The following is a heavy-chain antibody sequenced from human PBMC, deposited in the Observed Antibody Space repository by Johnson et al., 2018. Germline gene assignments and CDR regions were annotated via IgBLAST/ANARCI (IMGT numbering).Heavy chain of an antibody. D-gene: IGHD3-22*01. CDR3: ARGDYYDSSGYYNAFDV. Sequence: QVQLVESGGGVVQPGRSLRLSCAASGFTFSSYGMHWVRQAPGQGLEWVAVIWHDGSNKYHTDSVKGRFTISRDNSKNTLYLQMNSLRAEDTAIYYRARGDYYDSSGYYNAFDVWGQGTMVTVSA. V-gene: IGHV3-33*01. J-gene: IGHJ3*01. CDR1: GFTFSSYG. CDR2: IWHDGSNK.